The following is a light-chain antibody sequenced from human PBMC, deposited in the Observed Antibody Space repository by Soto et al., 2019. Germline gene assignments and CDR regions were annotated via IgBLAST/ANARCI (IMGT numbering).Light chain of an antibody. CDR3: QQYGNSPKYT. CDR2: GAS. Sequence: EIVLTQSPGTLSLSPGERATLSCRVSQSVSTRYLAWYQQKPGQAPRLLIYGASSRATGIPDRFSGSGSGTDFTLTISRLEPEDFAVYYCQQYGNSPKYTFGQGTKLEI. J-gene: IGKJ2*01. V-gene: IGKV3-20*01. CDR1: QSVSTRY.